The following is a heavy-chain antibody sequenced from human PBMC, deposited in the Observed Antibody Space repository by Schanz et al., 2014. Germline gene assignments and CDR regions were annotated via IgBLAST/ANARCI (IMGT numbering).Heavy chain of an antibody. J-gene: IGHJ4*02. CDR3: SRGECSSTSCHEVAPPDD. CDR2: ISYSGRT. CDR1: GGSISSYY. Sequence: QVRLQESGPGLVRPSETLSLTCTVSGGSISSYYWSWIRQFPGKGLEWIGYISYSGRTYYSPSLKSRLTMSVDTSKNQFSLRLSSVTAADTAIYYCSRGECSSTSCHEVAPPDDWGQGTLVTVSS. D-gene: IGHD2-2*01. V-gene: IGHV4-59*06.